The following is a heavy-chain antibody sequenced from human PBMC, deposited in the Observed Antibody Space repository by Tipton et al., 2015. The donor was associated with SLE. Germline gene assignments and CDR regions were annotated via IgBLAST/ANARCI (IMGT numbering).Heavy chain of an antibody. J-gene: IGHJ4*02. D-gene: IGHD5-24*01. V-gene: IGHV3-74*03. CDR2: INPEETTT. Sequence: SLRLSCAASGFPFSRYWMHWVRPTPGKGLVWVSRINPEETTTTYADSVEGRFTISRDNARSTLYLQMNTLRPDDTAVYYCARGGLEPVDYWGQGTLVTVSS. CDR3: ARGGLEPVDY. CDR1: GFPFSRYW.